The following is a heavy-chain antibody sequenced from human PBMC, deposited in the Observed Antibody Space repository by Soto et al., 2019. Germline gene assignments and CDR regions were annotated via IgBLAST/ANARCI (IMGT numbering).Heavy chain of an antibody. CDR2: INHSGST. V-gene: IGHV4-34*01. CDR3: ARGTEQLVSFWFDP. J-gene: IGHJ5*02. CDR1: GGSFSGYY. D-gene: IGHD6-6*01. Sequence: SETLSLTCAVYGGSFSGYYWSWIRQPPGKGLEWIGEINHSGSTNYNPPLKSRVTISVDTSKNQFSLKLSSVTAADTAVYHCARGTEQLVSFWFDPWGQGTLVTVSS.